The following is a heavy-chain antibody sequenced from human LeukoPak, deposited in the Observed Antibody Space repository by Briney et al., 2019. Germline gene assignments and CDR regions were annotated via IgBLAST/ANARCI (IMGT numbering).Heavy chain of an antibody. CDR2: ISSDGGSP. V-gene: IGHV3-64*01. Sequence: GRSLRLSCAASGFTFSSYAMHWVRQAPGKGLEYVSGISSDGGSPFHVNSVKGRFTISSDNSKDTLYLQMGSLRAEDMAVYYCAREYCSGGRCQYYFDYWGQGTLVTVSS. J-gene: IGHJ4*02. D-gene: IGHD2-15*01. CDR3: AREYCSGGRCQYYFDY. CDR1: GFTFSSYA.